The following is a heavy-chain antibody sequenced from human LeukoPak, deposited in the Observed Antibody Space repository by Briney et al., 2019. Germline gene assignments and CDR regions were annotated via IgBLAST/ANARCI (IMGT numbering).Heavy chain of an antibody. Sequence: PGGSLRLSCAASGFTFSSYWMSWVRQAPGKGLEWVANIKQDGSEKYYVDSVNGRFTISRDNAQNSLYLQMNSLRAEDTAVYYCARDQGGFVIMAFDIWGQGTMVTVSS. D-gene: IGHD2-21*01. CDR3: ARDQGGFVIMAFDI. CDR1: GFTFSSYW. CDR2: IKQDGSEK. V-gene: IGHV3-7*01. J-gene: IGHJ3*02.